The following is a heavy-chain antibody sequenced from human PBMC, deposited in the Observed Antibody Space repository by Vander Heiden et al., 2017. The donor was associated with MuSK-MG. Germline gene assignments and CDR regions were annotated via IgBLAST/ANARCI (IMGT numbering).Heavy chain of an antibody. J-gene: IGHJ2*01. CDR3: ARTPAAGYCSGGSCHDWYFDL. D-gene: IGHD2-15*01. Sequence: QVQLQESGPGLVKPAETLSLTCTVSGGSISSYYGSWIRQPAGKGLEWIGRIYTSGSTNYNPSLKSRVTMSVDTSKNQFSLKLSSVTAADTAVYYCARTPAAGYCSGGSCHDWYFDLWGRGTLVTVSS. CDR1: GGSISSYY. CDR2: IYTSGST. V-gene: IGHV4-4*07.